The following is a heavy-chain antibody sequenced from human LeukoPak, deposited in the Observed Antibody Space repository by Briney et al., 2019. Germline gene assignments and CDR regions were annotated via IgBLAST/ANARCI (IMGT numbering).Heavy chain of an antibody. D-gene: IGHD1-26*01. V-gene: IGHV3-48*01. CDR3: ARSSGTTGYPFDY. Sequence: PGGSLRLSCAASGFTFSRYNMNWVRQAPGKALEFISHISSSGSTIYYADSVKGRLTISRDNTKNSFYLQMNSLRSDDTAVYYCARSSGTTGYPFDYWGQGTLVTVSS. CDR1: GFTFSRYN. J-gene: IGHJ4*02. CDR2: ISSSGSTI.